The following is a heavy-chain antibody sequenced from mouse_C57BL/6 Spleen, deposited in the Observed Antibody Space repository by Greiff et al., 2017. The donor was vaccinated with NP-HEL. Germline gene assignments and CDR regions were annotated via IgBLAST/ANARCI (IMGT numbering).Heavy chain of an antibody. CDR1: GYTFTDYE. CDR2: IDPETGGT. CDR3: TRSGSSYLAWFAY. V-gene: IGHV1-15*01. Sequence: VHLVESGAELVRPGASVTLSCKASGYTFTDYEMHWVKQTPVHGLEWIGAIDPETGGTAYNQKFKGKAILTADKSSSTAYMELRSLTSEDSAVYYCTRSGSSYLAWFAYWGQGTLVTVSA. D-gene: IGHD1-1*01. J-gene: IGHJ3*01.